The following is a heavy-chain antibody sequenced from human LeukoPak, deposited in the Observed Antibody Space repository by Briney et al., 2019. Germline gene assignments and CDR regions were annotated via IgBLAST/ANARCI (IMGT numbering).Heavy chain of an antibody. CDR1: GGSLSGYY. D-gene: IGHD6-19*01. CDR3: ATKKSVAVAANPPYFDY. CDR2: INQSGRT. Sequence: PSETLSLTCGVYGGSLSGYYWSWIRQPPGRGLEWIGEINQSGRTNYNPSLKSRVTISVDTSKNQFSLKLSSVTAADTGVYYCATKKSVAVAANPPYFDYWGQGTLVTVSS. J-gene: IGHJ4*02. V-gene: IGHV4-34*01.